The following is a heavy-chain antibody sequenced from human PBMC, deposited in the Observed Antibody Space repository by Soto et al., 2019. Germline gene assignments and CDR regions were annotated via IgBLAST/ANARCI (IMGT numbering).Heavy chain of an antibody. D-gene: IGHD5-18*01. J-gene: IGHJ5*02. V-gene: IGHV4-59*01. CDR2: IYYSGST. CDR1: GGSISSYY. Sequence: SETLSLTCTVSGGSISSYYWSWIRQPPGKGLEWIGYIYYSGSTNYNPSLKSRVTISVDTSKNQFSLKLSSVTAADTAVYYCAKIVDTAMIYWFDPCGKGTLVTVSS. CDR3: AKIVDTAMIYWFDP.